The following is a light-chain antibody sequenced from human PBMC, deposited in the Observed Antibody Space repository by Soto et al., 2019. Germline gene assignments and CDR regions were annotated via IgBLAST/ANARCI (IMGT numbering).Light chain of an antibody. Sequence: QSALTQPASVSGSPGQSITISCTGTSSDVGRYNYVSWYQQHPGKAPKLMIYEVSNRLSGVSNRFSGSKSGNTASLTISGLQAEDEADYYCSSYTSSSTYVFGTGTKVTVL. CDR3: SSYTSSSTYV. V-gene: IGLV2-14*01. J-gene: IGLJ1*01. CDR2: EVS. CDR1: SSDVGRYNY.